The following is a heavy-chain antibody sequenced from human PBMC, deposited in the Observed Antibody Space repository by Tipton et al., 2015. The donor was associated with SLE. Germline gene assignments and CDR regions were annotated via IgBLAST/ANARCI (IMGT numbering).Heavy chain of an antibody. CDR3: ARKEGYYDSTGYWLFDY. V-gene: IGHV1-18*01. CDR2: ISAYNGDT. CDR1: GYTFTSYG. D-gene: IGHD3-22*01. Sequence: QSGAEVKKPGASVKVSCKASGYTFTSYGINWVRQAPGQGLEWMGWISAYNGDTNYAQKLRGRVTMTTDTSTTTAYMELRSLRSDDTAVYYCARKEGYYDSTGYWLFDYWGQGTTVTVSS. J-gene: IGHJ3*01.